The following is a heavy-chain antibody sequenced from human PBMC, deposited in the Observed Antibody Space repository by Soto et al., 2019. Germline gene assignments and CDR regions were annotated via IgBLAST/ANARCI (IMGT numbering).Heavy chain of an antibody. V-gene: IGHV3-48*02. J-gene: IGHJ6*02. CDR1: GFTLSSYS. Sequence: PVGSLRLSCAASGFTLSSYSINCVRQAPGKVLEWVSYISSSSSTIYYADSVKGRLTISRHNAKNSLYLQMNSRRDEDTARYYCARDEDCSGGSGYFYCGYGMDVWGQGTTVTVSS. CDR3: ARDEDCSGGSGYFYCGYGMDV. CDR2: ISSSSSTI. D-gene: IGHD2-15*01.